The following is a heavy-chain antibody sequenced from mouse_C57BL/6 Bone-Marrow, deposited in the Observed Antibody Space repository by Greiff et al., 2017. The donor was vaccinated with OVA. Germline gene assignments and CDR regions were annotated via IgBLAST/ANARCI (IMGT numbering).Heavy chain of an antibody. D-gene: IGHD1-1*01. CDR3: ARSVYYYGSTFDY. V-gene: IGHV1-42*01. CDR1: GYSFTGYY. CDR2: INPSTGGT. Sequence: EVQLQESGPELVKPGASVKISCKASGYSFTGYYMNWVKQSPEKSLEWIGEINPSTGGTTYNQKFKAKATLTVDKSSSTAYMQLKSLTSEDSAVYYCARSVYYYGSTFDYWGQGTTLTVSS. J-gene: IGHJ2*01.